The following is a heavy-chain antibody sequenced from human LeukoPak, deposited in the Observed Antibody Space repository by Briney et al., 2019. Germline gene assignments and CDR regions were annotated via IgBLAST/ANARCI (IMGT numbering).Heavy chain of an antibody. CDR3: AKTYLYCTTTSCSHEEFDY. V-gene: IGHV3-30*18. J-gene: IGHJ4*02. Sequence: PGRSLRLSCAAYGLTFSNYGVHWVRQAPGKGMEWVAVISYDGSNKYYADSVKGRFAISRDNSKNTLYLQMNSLRAEDTAVYYCAKTYLYCTTTSCSHEEFDYWGQGTLVTVSS. D-gene: IGHD2-2*01. CDR2: ISYDGSNK. CDR1: GLTFSNYG.